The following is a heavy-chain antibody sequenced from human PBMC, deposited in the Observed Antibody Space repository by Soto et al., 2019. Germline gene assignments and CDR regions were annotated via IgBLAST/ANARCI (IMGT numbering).Heavy chain of an antibody. CDR2: ISGNGGST. D-gene: IGHD2-8*02. CDR3: AKTGGVGDWLDP. Sequence: GGSLRLSCAASGFTFRSHAMSWVRQAPGKGLEWVSVISGNGGSTYYADPVKGRFTISRDNSKNTLYLLMSSLRAEDMAVYYCAKTGGVGDWLDPWGQGTLVTVSS. J-gene: IGHJ5*02. CDR1: GFTFRSHA. V-gene: IGHV3-23*01.